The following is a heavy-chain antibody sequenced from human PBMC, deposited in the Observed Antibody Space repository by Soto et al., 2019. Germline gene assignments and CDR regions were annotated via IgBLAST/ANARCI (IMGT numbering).Heavy chain of an antibody. CDR2: ISGSGGST. D-gene: IGHD5-12*01. Sequence: EVQLLESGGGLVQPGGSLRLSCAASGFTVSSYAMSGVRQAPGKGLEWVSAISGSGGSTYYADSVKGRFTISRDNSKNSLYLQMNSLRAEDTAVYYCAKVKGYSGYPMYWYFDLWGRGTLVTVSS. V-gene: IGHV3-23*01. CDR3: AKVKGYSGYPMYWYFDL. J-gene: IGHJ2*01. CDR1: GFTVSSYA.